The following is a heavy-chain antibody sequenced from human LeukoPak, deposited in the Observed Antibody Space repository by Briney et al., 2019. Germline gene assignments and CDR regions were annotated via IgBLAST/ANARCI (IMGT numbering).Heavy chain of an antibody. D-gene: IGHD3-10*01. CDR3: ARGVSYGSGSYIGDP. J-gene: IGHJ5*02. CDR2: IYSGGST. Sequence: HAGGSLRLSCAASGFTFSSYGMHWVRQAPGKGLEWVSVIYSGGSTYYADSVKGRFTISRDNSKNTFYLQMNSLRAEDTAVYYCARGVSYGSGSYIGDPWGQGTLVTVSS. V-gene: IGHV3-53*01. CDR1: GFTFSSYG.